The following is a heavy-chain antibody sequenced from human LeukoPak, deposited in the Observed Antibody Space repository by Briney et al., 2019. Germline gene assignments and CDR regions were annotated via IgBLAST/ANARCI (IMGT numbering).Heavy chain of an antibody. V-gene: IGHV3-21*01. Sequence: GGSLRLSCAASGFTFSSYSMNWVRQAPGKGLEWVSSISSSSSYIYYADSVKGRFTISRDNAKNSLYLQMNSLRAEDTAVYYCARDPGARGYSYGYCAYWGQGTLVTVSS. D-gene: IGHD5-18*01. J-gene: IGHJ4*02. CDR2: ISSSSSYI. CDR3: ARDPGARGYSYGYCAY. CDR1: GFTFSSYS.